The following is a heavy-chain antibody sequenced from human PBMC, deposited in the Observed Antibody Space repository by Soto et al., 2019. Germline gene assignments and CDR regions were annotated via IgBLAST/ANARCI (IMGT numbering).Heavy chain of an antibody. CDR3: VKDVGIAVALDS. Sequence: QVQLVESGGRVAQPGRSLRLSCVGSGFTFRTSGMHWVRQAPGKGLEWVAVALHDGSSKFYADSVKGRFTISRDDSKNTLYLEMNRLRAEDTAVYYCVKDVGIAVALDSWGPGTLVTVSA. CDR2: ALHDGSSK. J-gene: IGHJ4*02. CDR1: GFTFRTSG. V-gene: IGHV3-30*18. D-gene: IGHD6-19*01.